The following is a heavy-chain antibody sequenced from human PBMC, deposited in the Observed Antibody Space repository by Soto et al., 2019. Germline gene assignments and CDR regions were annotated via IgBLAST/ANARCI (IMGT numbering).Heavy chain of an antibody. D-gene: IGHD6-13*01. CDR2: IYYSGST. CDR3: TVWEPGIAAAGARRVFDY. V-gene: IGHV4-31*03. CDR1: GGSISSGCYY. Sequence: SETLSLTCTVSGGSISSGCYYWSWIRQHPGKGLEWIGYIYYSGSTYYNPSLKSRVTISVDTSKNQFSLKLSSVTAADTAVYYCTVWEPGIAAAGARRVFDYCGQGTLVPVSS. J-gene: IGHJ4*02.